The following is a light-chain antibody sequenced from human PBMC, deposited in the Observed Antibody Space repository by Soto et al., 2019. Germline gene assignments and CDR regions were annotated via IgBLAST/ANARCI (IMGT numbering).Light chain of an antibody. CDR3: QHYRTS. CDR1: QSVSSSY. Sequence: EIVLTQSPGTLSLSPGERATLSCRASQSVSSSYLAWYQQKPGQAPRQLIYGEYSRYTCIPYRFSGSGYGTDFTLTITRLEPEDFAVYYCQHYRTSFGGGTRVEIK. J-gene: IGKJ4*01. CDR2: GEY. V-gene: IGKV3-20*01.